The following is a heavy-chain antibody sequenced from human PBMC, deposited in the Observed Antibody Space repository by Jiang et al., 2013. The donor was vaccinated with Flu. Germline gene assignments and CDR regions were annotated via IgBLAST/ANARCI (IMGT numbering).Heavy chain of an antibody. CDR1: SVSSNSAA. CDR2: TYYRSKWYN. J-gene: IGHJ6*02. Sequence: SVSSNSAAWNWIRQSPSRGLEWLGRTYYRSKWYNDYAVSVKSRITINPDTSKNQFSLQLNSVTPEDTAVYYCARDLSIYSSGWYYYYYGMDVWGQGTTVTVSS. D-gene: IGHD6-19*01. CDR3: ARDLSIYSSGWYYYYYGMDV. V-gene: IGHV6-1*01.